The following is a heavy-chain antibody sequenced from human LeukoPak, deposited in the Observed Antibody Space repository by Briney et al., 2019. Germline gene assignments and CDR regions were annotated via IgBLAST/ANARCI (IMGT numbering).Heavy chain of an antibody. J-gene: IGHJ4*02. D-gene: IGHD5-24*01. CDR2: TRNKANSYTT. CDR1: GFTFSDHY. Sequence: PGGSLRLSCAASGFTFSDHYMDWVRQAPGKGLEWVGRTRNKANSYTTEYAASVKGRFTISRDDSKNSLYLQMNSLKTEDTAVYYCAREDVDLDGGFDYWGQGTLVTVSS. V-gene: IGHV3-72*01. CDR3: AREDVDLDGGFDY.